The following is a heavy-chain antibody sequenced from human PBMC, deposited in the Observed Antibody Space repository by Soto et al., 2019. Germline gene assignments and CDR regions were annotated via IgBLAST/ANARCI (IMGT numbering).Heavy chain of an antibody. CDR2: IYYSGST. D-gene: IGHD4-4*01. CDR3: ARRTTVFSPFDP. Sequence: QVQLQESGPGLVKPSQTLSLTCTVSGGSISSGGYYWSWIRQHPGKGLEWIGYIYYSGSTYYNPSIKSRVTISVDTSKNQFSLKLSSVTAADTAVYYCARRTTVFSPFDPWGQGTLVTVSS. V-gene: IGHV4-31*03. J-gene: IGHJ5*02. CDR1: GGSISSGGYY.